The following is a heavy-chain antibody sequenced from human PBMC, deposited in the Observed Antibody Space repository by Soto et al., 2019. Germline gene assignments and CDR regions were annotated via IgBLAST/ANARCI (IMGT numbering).Heavy chain of an antibody. Sequence: EVQLVESGGGLVQPGGSLRLSCAASGFNFSMYWMHWVRQAPGKGLLWVSRINGDGTDTTYADSVKGRFTISRDNAKNTVYLQMNGLRAEDTAVYYCAREVGRGSGSYYLDYWGQETLVTVSS. CDR1: GFNFSMYW. V-gene: IGHV3-74*03. CDR2: INGDGTDT. CDR3: AREVGRGSGSYYLDY. J-gene: IGHJ4*02. D-gene: IGHD3-16*01.